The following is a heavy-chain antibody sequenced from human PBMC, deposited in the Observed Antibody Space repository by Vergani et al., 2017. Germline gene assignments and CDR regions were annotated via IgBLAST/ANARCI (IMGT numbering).Heavy chain of an antibody. D-gene: IGHD2-2*01. V-gene: IGHV3-23*04. CDR3: ARSHIVVVPPTEYYYMDV. J-gene: IGHJ6*03. Sequence: EVQLVESGGGLVQPGGSLRLSCAASGFTFSIYSMNWVRQAPGKGLEWVSAISGSGGSTYYADSVKGRFTISRDNSKNTLYLQMNSLRAEDTAVYYCARSHIVVVPPTEYYYMDVWGKGTTVTVSS. CDR1: GFTFSIYS. CDR2: ISGSGGST.